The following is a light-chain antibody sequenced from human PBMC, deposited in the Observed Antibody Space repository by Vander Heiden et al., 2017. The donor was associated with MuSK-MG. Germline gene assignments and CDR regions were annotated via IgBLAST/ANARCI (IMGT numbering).Light chain of an antibody. CDR3: AAWDDSLNGPV. V-gene: IGLV1-44*01. CDR2: SDN. CDR1: SSDIGSNT. J-gene: IGLJ2*01. Sequence: QSVLTQPPSPSGTPGHRVTISCSGSSSDIGSNTVNWYQQLPGTAPKLLIYSDNQRPSGVPDRFSGSKSGTSASLAISGLQSEDEADYYCAAWDDSLNGPVFGGGTKLTVL.